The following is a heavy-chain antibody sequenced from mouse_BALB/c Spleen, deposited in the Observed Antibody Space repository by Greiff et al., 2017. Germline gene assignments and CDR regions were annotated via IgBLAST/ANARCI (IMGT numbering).Heavy chain of an antibody. V-gene: IGHV5-6-4*01. CDR3: TRERGYGNYSFYYAMDY. D-gene: IGHD2-10*02. CDR2: ISSGGSYT. Sequence: EVNVVESGGGLVKPGGSLKLSCAASGFTFSSYTMSWVRQTPEKRLEWVATISSGGSYTYYPDSVKGRFTISRDNAKNTLYLQMSSLKSEDTAMYYCTRERGYGNYSFYYAMDYWGQGTSVTVSS. J-gene: IGHJ4*01. CDR1: GFTFSSYT.